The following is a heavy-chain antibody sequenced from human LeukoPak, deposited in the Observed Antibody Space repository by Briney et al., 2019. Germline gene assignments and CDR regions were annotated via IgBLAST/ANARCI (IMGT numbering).Heavy chain of an antibody. CDR1: GYSFTNYW. Sequence: GESLKISCKGSGYSFTNYWIAWVRQMSGQGLEWMGIIYPGNSDTRYSPPFQGQVTISADNSISTASLQWSSLKASDTAMYYCARRGYCSGASCFSNAFDIWGQGTMVTVSS. V-gene: IGHV5-51*01. CDR3: ARRGYCSGASCFSNAFDI. J-gene: IGHJ3*02. CDR2: IYPGNSDT. D-gene: IGHD2-15*01.